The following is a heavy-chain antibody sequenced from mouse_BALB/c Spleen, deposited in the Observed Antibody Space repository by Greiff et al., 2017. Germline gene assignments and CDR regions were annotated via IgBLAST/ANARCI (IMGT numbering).Heavy chain of an antibody. J-gene: IGHJ4*01. CDR2: IDPSDSYT. V-gene: IGHV1-69*02. Sequence: QVQLQQPGAELVKPGASVKLSCKASGYTFTSYWMHWVKQRPGQGLEWIGEIDPSDSYTNYNQKFKGKATLTVDKSSSTAYMQLSSLTSEDSAVYYCAREVYYAMDYWGQGTSVTVSS. CDR1: GYTFTSYW. CDR3: AREVYYAMDY.